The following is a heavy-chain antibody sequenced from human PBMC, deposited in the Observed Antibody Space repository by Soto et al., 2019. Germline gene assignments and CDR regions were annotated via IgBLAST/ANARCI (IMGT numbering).Heavy chain of an antibody. CDR1: GFTFHTFA. D-gene: IGHD2-21*02. CDR3: AKGGVTGKFDS. J-gene: IGHJ4*02. V-gene: IGHV3-23*01. Sequence: EVQLLESGGGLVQPGGSLRLSCAASGFTFHTFAMSWVRQAPGKGLEWVSAIRGSGGGTYFADSVEGRFAVSRDNSKNPLYLHMDSLTADDTAFYYCAKGGVTGKFDSWGQGTLVTVSS. CDR2: IRGSGGGT.